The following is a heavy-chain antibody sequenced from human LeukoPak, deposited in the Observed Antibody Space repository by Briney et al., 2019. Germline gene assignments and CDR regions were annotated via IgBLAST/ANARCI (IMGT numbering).Heavy chain of an antibody. V-gene: IGHV3-21*01. CDR2: ISSTSSYI. J-gene: IGHJ3*02. CDR3: ARGGFTYGPATLGALDI. CDR1: GFTFSDYS. Sequence: GGSLRLSCGGSGFTFSDYSMNWVRQAPGKGLEWVSSISSTSSYIYYADSVKGRFTISRDNAKNTLYLQMNRVRAEDTAVYYCARGGFTYGPATLGALDIWGQGTMVPVSS. D-gene: IGHD5-18*01.